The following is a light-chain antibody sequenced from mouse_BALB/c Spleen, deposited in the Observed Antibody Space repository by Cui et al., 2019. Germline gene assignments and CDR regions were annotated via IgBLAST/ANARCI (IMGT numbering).Light chain of an antibody. J-gene: IGKJ4*01. CDR1: SGISSNY. V-gene: IGKV4-91*01. CDR2: TTS. Sequence: EIVLTQSPTTMAASPGEKITITCSASSGISSNYLHWYQQKPGFSPKLLIYTTSNLAYGVPARFSGSGSGTSYSLTIGTMEAEDVATYYCQQGSSIPFTFGSGTKLEIK. CDR3: QQGSSIPFT.